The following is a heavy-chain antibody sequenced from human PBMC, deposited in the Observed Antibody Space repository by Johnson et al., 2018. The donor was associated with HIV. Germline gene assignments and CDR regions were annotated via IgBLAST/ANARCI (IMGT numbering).Heavy chain of an antibody. CDR2: ISSSGSTI. CDR1: GFTFRSYA. V-gene: IGHV3-48*04. J-gene: IGHJ3*02. Sequence: VQLVESGGGLVQPGGSLRLSCAASGFTFRSYAMHWVRQAPGKGLEWVSYISSSGSTIYYADSVKGRFTISRDNAKNSLYLQMNSLRAEDTAVYYCTTGAFHAYDMWGQGTMVTVSS. CDR3: TTGAFHAYDM. D-gene: IGHD1-1*01.